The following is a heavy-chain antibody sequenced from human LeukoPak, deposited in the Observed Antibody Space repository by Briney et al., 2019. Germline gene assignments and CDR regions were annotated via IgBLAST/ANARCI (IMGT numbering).Heavy chain of an antibody. CDR3: VRHYDSSGYSVFDY. D-gene: IGHD3-22*01. V-gene: IGHV4-4*07. J-gene: IGHJ4*02. CDR2: IYTSGST. CDR1: GGSISSYY. Sequence: PSETLSLTCTVSGGSISSYYWSWIRQPAGKGLEWIGRIYTSGSTNYNPSLKSRVTMSVDTSKNQFSLKLSSVTAADTAVYYCVRHYDSSGYSVFDYWGQGTLVTVSS.